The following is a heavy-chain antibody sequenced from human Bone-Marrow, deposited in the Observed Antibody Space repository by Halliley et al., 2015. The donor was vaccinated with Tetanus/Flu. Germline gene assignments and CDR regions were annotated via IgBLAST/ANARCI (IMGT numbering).Heavy chain of an antibody. Sequence: TGGDTSYADSVKGRFTISRDNSMNTLFLQMNSLRAEDTAIYYCAKSSLTPPRYYFDYWGQGTLVTVSS. V-gene: IGHV3-23*01. J-gene: IGHJ4*02. CDR3: AKSSLTPPRYYFDY. D-gene: IGHD2-15*01. CDR2: TGGDT.